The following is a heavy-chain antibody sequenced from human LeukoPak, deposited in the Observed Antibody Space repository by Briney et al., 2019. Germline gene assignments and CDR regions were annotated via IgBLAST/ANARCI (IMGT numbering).Heavy chain of an antibody. CDR1: GGSFSGYY. Sequence: SETLSLTCAVYGGSFSGYYWSWIRQPPGKGLEWIGEINHSGSTNYNPSLKSRVTISVDTSKNQFSLKLSSVTAADTAVYYCARGVRIAAAVGFDYWGQGTLVTVSS. D-gene: IGHD6-25*01. J-gene: IGHJ4*02. CDR2: INHSGST. V-gene: IGHV4-34*01. CDR3: ARGVRIAAAVGFDY.